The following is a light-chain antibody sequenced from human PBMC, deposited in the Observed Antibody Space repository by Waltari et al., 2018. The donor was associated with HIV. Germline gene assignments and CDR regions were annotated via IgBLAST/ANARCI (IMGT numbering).Light chain of an antibody. V-gene: IGLV1-44*01. CDR1: SSKVGSNI. J-gene: IGLJ3*02. Sequence: QSVLAQPPSASGTPGQRVTISCSGRSSKVGSNIAHWYQQVPGTAPKLLIYSINQRPSGVPDRFSGSTSGTSASLAISGLQSEDEADYYCAAWDDSLNAWVFGGGTKLTVL. CDR3: AAWDDSLNAWV. CDR2: SIN.